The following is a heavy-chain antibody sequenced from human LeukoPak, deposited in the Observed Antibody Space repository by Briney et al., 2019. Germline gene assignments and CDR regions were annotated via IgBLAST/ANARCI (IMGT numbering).Heavy chain of an antibody. J-gene: IGHJ4*02. CDR3: AWWEPREDLDN. Sequence: PSETLSLTCAVYGGSFSGYYWSWIRQPPGKGLEWIGEINHSGSTNYNPSLKSRVTISVDTSKNQFSLKLSSVTAADTAVYYCAWWEPREDLDNWGQGTLVTVSS. CDR2: INHSGST. CDR1: GGSFSGYY. D-gene: IGHD1-26*01. V-gene: IGHV4-34*01.